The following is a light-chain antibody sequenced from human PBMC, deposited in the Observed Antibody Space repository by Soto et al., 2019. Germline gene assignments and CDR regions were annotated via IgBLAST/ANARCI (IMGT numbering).Light chain of an antibody. CDR2: DAS. V-gene: IGKV3-11*01. CDR1: QSVSSY. J-gene: IGKJ5*01. Sequence: EIVFTQSPAPLSLSPGERATLSCRASQSVSSYLAWYQQKPGQAPRLLIYDASNRATGIPARFSGSGSGTDFTLTISSLEPEDFAVYYCQQRSNWPPITFGQGTRLEI. CDR3: QQRSNWPPIT.